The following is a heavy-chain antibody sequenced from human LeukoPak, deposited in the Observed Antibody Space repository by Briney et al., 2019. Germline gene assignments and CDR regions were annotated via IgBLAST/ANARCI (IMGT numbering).Heavy chain of an antibody. CDR2: IYYSGST. CDR1: GGSISSYY. V-gene: IGHV4-59*01. CDR3: ARAGFSGDFWSGYYDPPMDV. Sequence: SETLSLTCTVSGGSISSYYWSWIRQPPGKGLEWIGYIYYSGSTNYNPSLKSRVTISVDTSKNQFSLKLSSVTAADTAVYYCARAGFSGDFWSGYYDPPMDVWGKGTTVTISS. D-gene: IGHD3-3*01. J-gene: IGHJ6*03.